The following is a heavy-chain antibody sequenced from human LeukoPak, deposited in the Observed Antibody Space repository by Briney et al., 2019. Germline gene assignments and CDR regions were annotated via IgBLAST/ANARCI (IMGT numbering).Heavy chain of an antibody. Sequence: PGGSLRLSCAASRFTLSTYWMSWVRQAPGKGLEWVAHIKQDGSQEYYVDSVKGRFTISRDSAKNSLYLQMNSLRDEDTAVYYCAREPNDYWGQGTLVTVSS. CDR2: IKQDGSQE. CDR1: RFTLSTYW. CDR3: AREPNDY. V-gene: IGHV3-7*01. J-gene: IGHJ4*02.